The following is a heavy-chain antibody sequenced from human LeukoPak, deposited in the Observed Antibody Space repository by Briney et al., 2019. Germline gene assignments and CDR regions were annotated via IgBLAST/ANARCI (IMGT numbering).Heavy chain of an antibody. CDR1: GGSIKSPTSY. V-gene: IGHV4-61*01. Sequence: SETLSLTCTVSGGSIKSPTSYWSWIRQAPGKGLEWIGNVYYIGTTTYNSSLQSRVTISVDTSKNQFSLEMASVTPEDTALYYCARNTSSSPWFDPWGQGTLVIVSS. CDR3: ARNTSSSPWFDP. D-gene: IGHD6-6*01. J-gene: IGHJ5*02. CDR2: VYYIGTT.